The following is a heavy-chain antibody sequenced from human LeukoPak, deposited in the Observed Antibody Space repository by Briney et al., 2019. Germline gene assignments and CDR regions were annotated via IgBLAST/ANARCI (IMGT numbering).Heavy chain of an antibody. V-gene: IGHV3-23*01. CDR1: GFTFSSYA. CDR2: ISGSGGST. CDR3: AKNGAQVGASYDY. Sequence: TGGSLRLSCAASGFTFSSYAMSWVRQAPGKGLEWVSAISGSGGSTYYADSVKGRFTISRDNSKNTLHLQMNSLRAEDTAVYYCAKNGAQVGASYDYWGQGTLVTVSS. D-gene: IGHD1-26*01. J-gene: IGHJ4*02.